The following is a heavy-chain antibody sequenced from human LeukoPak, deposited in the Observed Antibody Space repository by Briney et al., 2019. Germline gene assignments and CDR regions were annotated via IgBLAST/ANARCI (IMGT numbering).Heavy chain of an antibody. CDR2: IKEDAGEI. V-gene: IGHV3-7*01. CDR1: GFTLSSSW. J-gene: IGHJ5*02. D-gene: IGHD6-19*01. CDR3: ARGAGIYYTTGWTGWFDP. Sequence: GGSLRLSCAASGFTLSSSWMGWVRQAPGKGLEWVANIKEDAGEISHVESVKGRFTISRDNARNSLYLQMNSLRAEDTAVYYCARGAGIYYTTGWTGWFDPWGQGTLVTVTS.